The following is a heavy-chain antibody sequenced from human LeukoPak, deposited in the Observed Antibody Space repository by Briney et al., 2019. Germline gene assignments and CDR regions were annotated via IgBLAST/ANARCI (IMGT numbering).Heavy chain of an antibody. CDR3: ARGGGLRYFDWLSLDG. D-gene: IGHD3-9*01. J-gene: IGHJ4*02. CDR2: IYHSGST. CDR1: GYSISSGYY. V-gene: IGHV4-38-2*02. Sequence: PSETLSLTCTVSGYSISSGYYWGWIRQPPGKGLEWIGSIYHSGSTYYNPSLKSRVTISVDTSKNQFSLKLSSVTAADTAVYYCARGGGLRYFDWLSLDGWGQGTLVTVSS.